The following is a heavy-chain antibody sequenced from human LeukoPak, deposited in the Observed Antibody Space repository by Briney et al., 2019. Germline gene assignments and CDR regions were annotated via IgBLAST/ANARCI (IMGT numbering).Heavy chain of an antibody. CDR1: GGTFSSYA. J-gene: IGHJ4*02. CDR2: IIPIFGTA. D-gene: IGHD5-24*01. V-gene: IGHV1-69*01. Sequence: GASVKVSCKASGGTFSSYAISWVRQAPGQGPEWMGGIIPIFGTANYAQKFQGRVTITADESTSTAYMELSSLRSEDTAVYYCARAPGYNLYYFDYWGQGTLVTVSS. CDR3: ARAPGYNLYYFDY.